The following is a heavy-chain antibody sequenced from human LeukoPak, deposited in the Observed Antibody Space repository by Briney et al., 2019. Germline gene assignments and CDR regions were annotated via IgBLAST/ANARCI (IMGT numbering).Heavy chain of an antibody. CDR3: AKVGYGSGRESFDY. CDR2: ISGSGGST. CDR1: GFTFSNAW. J-gene: IGHJ4*02. D-gene: IGHD3-10*01. V-gene: IGHV3-23*01. Sequence: GGSLRLSCAASGFTFSNAWMSWVRQAPGKGLEWVSAISGSGGSTYYADSVKGRFTISRDNSKNTLYLQMSSLRAEETAVYYCAKVGYGSGRESFDYWGQGTLVTVSS.